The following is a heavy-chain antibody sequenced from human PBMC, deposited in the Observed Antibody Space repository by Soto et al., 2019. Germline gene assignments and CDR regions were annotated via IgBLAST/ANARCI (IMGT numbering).Heavy chain of an antibody. J-gene: IGHJ4*02. Sequence: QVQLVQSGAEVRKPGSSVKVSCKISGDSFSSYIISWVRQAPGQGLEWLGRIIPFASIPNYAQKFQGRLTITADKSTRTAYMELSSLRSDDTAVYFCARDRALNNAALTMAYWGQGTLVTVSS. D-gene: IGHD3-10*01. CDR2: IIPFASIP. V-gene: IGHV1-69*08. CDR3: ARDRALNNAALTMAY. CDR1: GDSFSSYI.